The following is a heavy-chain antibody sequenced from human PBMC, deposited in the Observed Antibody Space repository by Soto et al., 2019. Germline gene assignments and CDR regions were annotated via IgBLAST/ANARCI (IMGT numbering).Heavy chain of an antibody. CDR3: ASGKDYAEGGY. D-gene: IGHD4-17*01. J-gene: IGHJ4*02. CDR2: ISSSSSTI. V-gene: IGHV3-48*02. CDR1: GFTFSRYS. Sequence: EVQLVESGGGLVQPGGSLRLSCAASGFTFSRYSMKWVRQAPGQGLEWVSYISSSSSTIYYADSLKGRFTISSDNAKHSLYLQMNSLRDGDTSVYYCASGKDYAEGGYWGQGTLVTVSS.